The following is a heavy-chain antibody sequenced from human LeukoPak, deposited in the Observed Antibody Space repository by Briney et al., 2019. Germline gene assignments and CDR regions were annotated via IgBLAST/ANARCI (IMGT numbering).Heavy chain of an antibody. CDR2: IHTSGRS. CDR3: AATGRSGY. Sequence: SETLSLTCTVSGGSISNYYCSWIRQPPGKGLEWIGYIHTSGRSNYNPSLKSRVAISVDTSKNQFSLKLSSVTAADTAVYYCAATGRSGYWGQGTLATVSS. CDR1: GGSISNYY. V-gene: IGHV4-4*09. J-gene: IGHJ4*02.